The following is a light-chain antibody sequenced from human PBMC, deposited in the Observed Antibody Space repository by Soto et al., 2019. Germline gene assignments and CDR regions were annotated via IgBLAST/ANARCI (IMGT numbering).Light chain of an antibody. V-gene: IGKV1-33*01. Sequence: DIQMTQSPPSLSASVGDRVTITCQASQDISNYLNWYQQKPGKAPKLLIYDASNLETGVPSRFSGSGSGTDFTFTISSLQPEDIATYYCQQYDNLRRTFGQGTKLEIK. CDR2: DAS. J-gene: IGKJ2*01. CDR1: QDISNY. CDR3: QQYDNLRRT.